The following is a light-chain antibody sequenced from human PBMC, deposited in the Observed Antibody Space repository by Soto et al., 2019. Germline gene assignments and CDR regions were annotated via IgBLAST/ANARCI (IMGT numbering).Light chain of an antibody. V-gene: IGLV1-44*01. J-gene: IGLJ2*01. CDR1: SSNIGSNT. Sequence: QSVLTQPPSASGTPGQRVTISCSGSSSNIGSNTVNWYQQLPGTAPKLLIYSTNQRPSGVPARFSGSKSGTSASLAISGLQSEDEADYYCAAWDDSLNGPVLFGGGTQLTVL. CDR2: STN. CDR3: AAWDDSLNGPVL.